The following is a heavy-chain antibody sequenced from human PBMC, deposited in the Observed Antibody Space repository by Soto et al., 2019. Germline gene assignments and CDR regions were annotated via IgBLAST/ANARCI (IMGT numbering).Heavy chain of an antibody. Sequence: TLSLTCTVSGGSVNSDDYYWSWIRQPPGKGLEWIGYIYYTGRTNYNPSLMSRVTISLDASRNQFSLKLNSVTAADTAVFYCAREYSNSPEAFDSWGQGTLVTVSS. CDR2: IYYTGRT. J-gene: IGHJ4*02. V-gene: IGHV4-61*08. CDR3: AREYSNSPEAFDS. CDR1: GGSVNSDDYY. D-gene: IGHD1-26*01.